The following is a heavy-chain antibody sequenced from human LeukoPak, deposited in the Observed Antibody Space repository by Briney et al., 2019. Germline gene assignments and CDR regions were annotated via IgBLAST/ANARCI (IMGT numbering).Heavy chain of an antibody. D-gene: IGHD3-22*01. V-gene: IGHV3-23*01. CDR2: ISGSGGST. J-gene: IGHJ4*02. CDR1: GFTFSSYG. CDR3: TYYDSSGYYFGLFFGFDY. Sequence: GRSLRPSCAASGFTFSSYGMSWVRQAPGKGLEWVSAISGSGGSTYYADSVKGRFTISRDNSKNTLYLQMNSLRAEDTAVYYCTYYDSSGYYFGLFFGFDYWGQGTLVTVSS.